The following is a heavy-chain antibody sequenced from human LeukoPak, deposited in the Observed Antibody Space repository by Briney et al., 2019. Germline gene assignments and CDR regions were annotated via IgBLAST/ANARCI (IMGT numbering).Heavy chain of an antibody. CDR3: ARVSLQLWLGFDY. V-gene: IGHV4-34*01. D-gene: IGHD5-18*01. CDR1: GGSFSGYY. CDR2: IYYSGST. J-gene: IGHJ4*02. Sequence: SETLSLTCAVYGGSFSGYYWSWIRQPPGKGLEWIGSIYYSGSTYYNPSLKSRVTISVDTSKNQFSLKLSSVTAADTAVYYCARVSLQLWLGFDYWGQGTLVTVSS.